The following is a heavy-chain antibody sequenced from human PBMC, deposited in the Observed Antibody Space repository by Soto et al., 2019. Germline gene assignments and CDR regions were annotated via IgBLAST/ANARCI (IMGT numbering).Heavy chain of an antibody. J-gene: IGHJ4*02. V-gene: IGHV3-7*01. D-gene: IGHD2-8*01. Sequence: GGSLRLSCAASGFTFSSYWMAWVRQAPGKGLEWVANINKVGSEKYYVDSVKGRFTISRDNAKNSLYLQMNSLRAEDTAVYYCARDSTVNGRYFDYWRLGTLVTVSS. CDR2: INKVGSEK. CDR1: GFTFSSYW. CDR3: ARDSTVNGRYFDY.